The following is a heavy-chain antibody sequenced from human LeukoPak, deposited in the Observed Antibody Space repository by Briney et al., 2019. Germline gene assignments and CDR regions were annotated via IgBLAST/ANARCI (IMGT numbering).Heavy chain of an antibody. CDR3: ASLDGSGSPCIDY. J-gene: IGHJ4*02. CDR1: GFTFSSYS. Sequence: PGGSLRLSCAASGFTFSSYSMNWVRQAPGKGLEWVSSISSSSSYIYYADSVKGRFTISRDNAKNSLYLQMNSVRAEDTAVCYCASLDGSGSPCIDYWGQGTLGTVSS. D-gene: IGHD3-10*01. CDR2: ISSSSSYI. V-gene: IGHV3-21*01.